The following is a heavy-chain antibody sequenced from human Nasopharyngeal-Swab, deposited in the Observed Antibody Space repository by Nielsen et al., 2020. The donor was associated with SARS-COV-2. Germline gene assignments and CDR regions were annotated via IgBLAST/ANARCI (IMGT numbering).Heavy chain of an antibody. Sequence: GGSLRLSCAASGFTFSSYSMNWVRQAPGKGLEWVSSISSSSSYIYYADSVKGRFTISRDNAKNSLYLQMNGLRAEDTAVYYCARDGAYSSGWRDYWGQGTLVTVSS. CDR2: ISSSSSYI. D-gene: IGHD6-19*01. J-gene: IGHJ4*02. CDR1: GFTFSSYS. CDR3: ARDGAYSSGWRDY. V-gene: IGHV3-21*01.